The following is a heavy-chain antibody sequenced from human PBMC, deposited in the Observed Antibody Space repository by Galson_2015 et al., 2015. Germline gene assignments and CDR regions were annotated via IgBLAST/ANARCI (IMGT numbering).Heavy chain of an antibody. J-gene: IGHJ4*02. CDR2: IIPIFGTA. CDR3: ARLMEPETDFDY. V-gene: IGHV1-69*13. Sequence: SVKVSCKASGGTFSSYAISWVRQAPGQGLEWMGGIIPIFGTANYAQEFQGRVTITADESTSTAYMELSSLRSEDTAVYYCARLMEPETDFDYWGQGTLVTVSS. D-gene: IGHD1-1*01. CDR1: GGTFSSYA.